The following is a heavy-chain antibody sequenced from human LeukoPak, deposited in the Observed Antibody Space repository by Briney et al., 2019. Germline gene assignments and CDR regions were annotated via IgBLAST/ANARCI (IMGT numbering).Heavy chain of an antibody. CDR3: ARDPYGSGSSYFDY. D-gene: IGHD3-10*01. CDR1: GYTFTGYY. Sequence: ASVKVSCKASGYTFTGYYMHWVRQAPGQGLEWMGWINPNSGGTNYAQKFQGRVTMTRDTSISTAYMELSRLRSDDTAVYYCARDPYGSGSSYFDYWGQGTLVTVSS. CDR2: INPNSGGT. V-gene: IGHV1-2*02. J-gene: IGHJ4*02.